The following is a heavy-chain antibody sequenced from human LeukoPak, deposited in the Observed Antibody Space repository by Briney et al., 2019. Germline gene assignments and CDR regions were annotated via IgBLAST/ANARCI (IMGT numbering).Heavy chain of an antibody. V-gene: IGHV1-69*02. CDR1: GGTFSSYT. D-gene: IGHD3-22*01. Sequence: SVKVSCKASGGTFSSYTISWVRQAPGQGLEWMGRIIPILGIANYAQKSQGRVTITADKSTSTAYMELSSLRSEDTAVYYCARGGYYDSSGYLDAFDIWGQGTMVTVSS. CDR2: IIPILGIA. CDR3: ARGGYYDSSGYLDAFDI. J-gene: IGHJ3*02.